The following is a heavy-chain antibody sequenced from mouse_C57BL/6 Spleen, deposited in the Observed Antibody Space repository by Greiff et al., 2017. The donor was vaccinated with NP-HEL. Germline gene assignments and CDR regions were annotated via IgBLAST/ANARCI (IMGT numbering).Heavy chain of an antibody. CDR3: ARFLLKDYYAMDY. D-gene: IGHD1-3*01. Sequence: VQLQQSGPELVKPGASVKISCKASGYSFTGYYMNWVKQSPEKSLEWIGEINPSTGGTTYNQKFKAKATLTVDKSSSTAYMQLKSLTSEDSAVYYCARFLLKDYYAMDYWGQGTSVTVSS. CDR2: INPSTGGT. J-gene: IGHJ4*01. V-gene: IGHV1-42*01. CDR1: GYSFTGYY.